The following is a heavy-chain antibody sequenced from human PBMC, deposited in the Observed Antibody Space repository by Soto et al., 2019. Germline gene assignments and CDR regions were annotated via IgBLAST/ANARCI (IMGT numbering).Heavy chain of an antibody. CDR1: GFTFSSYA. D-gene: IGHD5-12*01. J-gene: IGHJ4*02. CDR3: ARDGERWLQPGLDY. V-gene: IGHV3-23*01. Sequence: PGGSLRLSCAASGFTFSSYAMSWVRQAPGKGLEWVSAISGSGGSTYYADSVKGRFTISRDNSKNTLYLQMNSLRAEDTAVYYCARDGERWLQPGLDYWGQGTLVTVSS. CDR2: ISGSGGST.